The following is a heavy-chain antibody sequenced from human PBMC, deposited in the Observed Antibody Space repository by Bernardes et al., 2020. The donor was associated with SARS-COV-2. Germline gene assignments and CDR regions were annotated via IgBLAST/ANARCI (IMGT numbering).Heavy chain of an antibody. V-gene: IGHV3-33*01. CDR3: ATEDGEWLES. CDR1: GFTFRDYT. D-gene: IGHD4-17*01. J-gene: IGHJ5*01. CDR2: IWHDGSRE. Sequence: SLFRSCAASGFTFRDYTMHWVRQAPGQGLEWVAVIWHDGSREYYVDSVKGRFAISRDNSNNTLYLQMNNLRVEDTALYRCATEDGEWLESWGQGTLVTVSS.